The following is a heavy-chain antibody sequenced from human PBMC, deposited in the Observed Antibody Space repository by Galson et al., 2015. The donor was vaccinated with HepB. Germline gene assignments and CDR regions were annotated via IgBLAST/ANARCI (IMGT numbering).Heavy chain of an antibody. J-gene: IGHJ4*02. D-gene: IGHD6-13*01. CDR3: TTGRWSSWYIVNY. CDR2: IKRKTDGETT. CDR1: GLIFTNAW. V-gene: IGHV3-15*01. Sequence: LRLPCAASGLIFTNAWMSWVRQAPGKGLEWVGRIKRKTDGETTDYAAPVKGRFTISRDDSKNTLYLQMNSLKTEDTAVYYCTTGRWSSWYIVNYWGQGTLVTVSS.